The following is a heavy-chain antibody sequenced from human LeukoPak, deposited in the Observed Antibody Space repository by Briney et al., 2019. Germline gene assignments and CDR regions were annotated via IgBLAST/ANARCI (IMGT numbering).Heavy chain of an antibody. Sequence: SETLSLTCTVSGGSISSYYWSWIRQPPGKGLEWIGYIYTSGSTNYNPSLKSRVTISVDTSKNQLSLKLSSVTAADTAVYYCARRSGELWRDYYYYYMDVWGKGTTVTVSS. V-gene: IGHV4-4*09. J-gene: IGHJ6*03. D-gene: IGHD3-16*01. CDR1: GGSISSYY. CDR2: IYTSGST. CDR3: ARRSGELWRDYYYYYMDV.